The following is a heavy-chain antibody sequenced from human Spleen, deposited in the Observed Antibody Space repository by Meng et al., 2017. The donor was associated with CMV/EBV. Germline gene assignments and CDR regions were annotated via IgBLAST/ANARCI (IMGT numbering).Heavy chain of an antibody. CDR1: GFTLRDYA. D-gene: IGHD1-1*01. Sequence: SLRVSCAVSGFTLRDYAMNWVRQAPGKGLEWVSVIFSGGTATYYADSVKGRFTISRVLSKNTLYLQMNGLRAEDTGIYYCASSGTPDYWGQGTLVTVSS. CDR3: ASSGTPDY. CDR2: IFSGGTAT. V-gene: IGHV3-23*03. J-gene: IGHJ4*02.